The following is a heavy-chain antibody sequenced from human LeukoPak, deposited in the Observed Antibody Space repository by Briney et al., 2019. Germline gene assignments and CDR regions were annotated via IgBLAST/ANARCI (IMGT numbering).Heavy chain of an antibody. Sequence: SQTLSLTCAISGDSVSSNSVTWNWIRQSPSRGLEWLGRTYYRSTWYNDYAVSVRGRITVNPDTYKNQFSLHLNSVTPEDTAVYYCARRLTQYDCFDPWGQGILVTVSS. J-gene: IGHJ5*02. CDR3: ARRLTQYDCFDP. CDR2: TYYRSTWYN. V-gene: IGHV6-1*01. CDR1: GDSVSSNSVT. D-gene: IGHD2-2*01.